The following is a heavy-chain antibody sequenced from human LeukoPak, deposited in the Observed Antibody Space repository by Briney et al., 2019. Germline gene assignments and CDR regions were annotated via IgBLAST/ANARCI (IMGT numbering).Heavy chain of an antibody. D-gene: IGHD1-26*01. CDR2: VYPGDSDT. Sequence: GESLQISCKGSGYSFTNYWIGWVRQMPGKGLEWMGIVYPGDSDTIYSPSFQGQVTISADKSISTAYLQWSSLKASDTAMYYCARYSGSPERWFDPWGQGTLVTVSS. J-gene: IGHJ5*02. CDR1: GYSFTNYW. V-gene: IGHV5-51*01. CDR3: ARYSGSPERWFDP.